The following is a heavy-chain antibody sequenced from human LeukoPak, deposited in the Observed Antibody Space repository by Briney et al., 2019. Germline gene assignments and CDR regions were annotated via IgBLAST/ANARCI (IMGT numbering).Heavy chain of an antibody. CDR1: GGSISGYY. Sequence: SETLSLTCTVSGGSISGYYWSWIRQPPGKGLEWIGYIYYSGSTSYNPSLKSRLTISVDTSKSQFSLKLSSVTAADTAVYYCARSGSYSPWGLWGQGTLVTVSS. J-gene: IGHJ4*02. V-gene: IGHV4-59*01. CDR2: IYYSGST. CDR3: ARSGSYSPWGL. D-gene: IGHD1-26*01.